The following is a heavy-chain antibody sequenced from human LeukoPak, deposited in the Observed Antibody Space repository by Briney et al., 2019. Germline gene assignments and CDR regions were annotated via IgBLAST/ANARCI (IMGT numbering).Heavy chain of an antibody. CDR3: ARDISVTMIVVAPGAAFDI. Sequence: KPSETLSLTCTVSGGSISSTSYYWGWIRQPPGKGLEWIGSIYYSGSTYYNPSLRSRVTISVDTSKNQFSLKLSSVTAADTAVYYCARDISVTMIVVAPGAAFDIWGQGTMVTVSS. CDR1: GGSISSTSYY. D-gene: IGHD3-22*01. V-gene: IGHV4-39*07. CDR2: IYYSGST. J-gene: IGHJ3*02.